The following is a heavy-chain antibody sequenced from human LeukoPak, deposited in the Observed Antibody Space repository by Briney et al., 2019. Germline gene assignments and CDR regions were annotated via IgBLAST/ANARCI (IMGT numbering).Heavy chain of an antibody. J-gene: IGHJ4*02. Sequence: PGGSLRLSCAVSGFTFSSYEMNCVRQAPGKGLEWISYISSSGSTVYYADSVKGRFTISRDNAKNSLYLQMNSLRAEDTAVYYCARKRARGLDYWGQGTLVTVSS. CDR2: ISSSGSTV. CDR1: GFTFSSYE. D-gene: IGHD3-10*01. CDR3: ARKRARGLDY. V-gene: IGHV3-48*03.